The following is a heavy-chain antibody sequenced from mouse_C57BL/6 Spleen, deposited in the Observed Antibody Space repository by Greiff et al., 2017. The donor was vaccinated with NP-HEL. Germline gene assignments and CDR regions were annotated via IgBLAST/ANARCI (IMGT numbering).Heavy chain of an antibody. D-gene: IGHD4-1*01. CDR3: ARHGTRYFDV. V-gene: IGHV5-9*01. CDR2: ISGGGGNT. J-gene: IGHJ1*03. Sequence: EVKLMESGGGLVKPGGSLKLSCAASGFTFSSYTMSWVRQTPEKRLEWVATISGGGGNTYYPDSVKGRFTISRDNAKNTLYLQMSSLRAEDTALYYCARHGTRYFDVWGTGTTVTVSS. CDR1: GFTFSSYT.